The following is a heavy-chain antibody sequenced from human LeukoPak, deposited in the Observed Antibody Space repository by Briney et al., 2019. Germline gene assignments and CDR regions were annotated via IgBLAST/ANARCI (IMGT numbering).Heavy chain of an antibody. CDR1: GVSISSYF. D-gene: IGHD1-1*01. V-gene: IGHV4-59*01. CDR2: VYYNGIT. Sequence: RTSETLSLTCTVSGVSISSYFWSWIRQPPGKGLEWIGYVYYNGITNYNPSLKSRVSISLDTSKNQFSLKLNSVTAADTAVYYCASQLGGTTFHWGQGTLVTVSS. J-gene: IGHJ4*02. CDR3: ASQLGGTTFH.